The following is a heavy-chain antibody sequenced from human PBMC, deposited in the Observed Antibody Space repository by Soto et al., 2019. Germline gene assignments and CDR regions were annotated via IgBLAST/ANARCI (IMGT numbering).Heavy chain of an antibody. Sequence: ASVKVSCKASGYTFTVYYIHCVLESPGQGLEWMGCINPQTGGTSYAQKFQGRVTLSRDTSINTAYLELSRLRFDDAAVYFCARERYQVISDGMDVWGQGTTVTVSS. J-gene: IGHJ6*02. V-gene: IGHV1-2*02. CDR2: INPQTGGT. D-gene: IGHD2-2*01. CDR3: ARERYQVISDGMDV. CDR1: GYTFTVYY.